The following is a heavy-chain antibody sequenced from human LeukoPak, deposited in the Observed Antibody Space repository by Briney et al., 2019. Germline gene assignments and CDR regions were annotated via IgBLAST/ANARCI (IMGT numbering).Heavy chain of an antibody. CDR2: ISGSGGST. V-gene: IGHV3-23*01. CDR3: AVSPLIAVAGTSYFDY. J-gene: IGHJ4*02. Sequence: GGSLRLSCAASGFTFSSYAMSWVRQAPGKGLEWVSAISGSGGSTYYADSVKGRFTISRDNSKNTLYLQMNSLRAEDTAVYYCAVSPLIAVAGTSYFDYWGQGTLVTVSS. CDR1: GFTFSSYA. D-gene: IGHD6-19*01.